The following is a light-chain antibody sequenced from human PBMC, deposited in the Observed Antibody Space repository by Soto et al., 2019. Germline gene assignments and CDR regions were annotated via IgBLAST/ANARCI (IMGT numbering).Light chain of an antibody. V-gene: IGLV2-14*01. Sequence: QSALTQPASVSGSPGQSITISCTGTDSDIGSYNFVSWYQHHPGKAPKLMIYEVSNRPSGVSDRFSGSKSDNTASLSISGLQAEDEGDYYCYSYTSSSTYVFGTGTKLTVL. CDR3: YSYTSSSTYV. CDR1: DSDIGSYNF. J-gene: IGLJ1*01. CDR2: EVS.